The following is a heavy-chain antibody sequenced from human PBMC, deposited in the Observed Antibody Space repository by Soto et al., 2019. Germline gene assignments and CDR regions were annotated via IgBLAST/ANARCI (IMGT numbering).Heavy chain of an antibody. D-gene: IGHD6-13*01. V-gene: IGHV4-59*08. J-gene: IGHJ5*02. CDR1: GGSIRTCY. CDR2: IYYTGGSP. Sequence: SETLSLTCTVSGGSIRTCYWSWIRQPPGKGLEWIGYIYYTGGSPNYNPSLKSRVAISVDRSKNQFSLKLTSVTAADTAVYYCARRERAAGTDWWFDPWGQGTLVTVSS. CDR3: ARRERAAGTDWWFDP.